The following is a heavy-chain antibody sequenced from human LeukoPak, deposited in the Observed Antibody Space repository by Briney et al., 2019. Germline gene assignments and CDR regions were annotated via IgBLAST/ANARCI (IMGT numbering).Heavy chain of an antibody. Sequence: SETLSLTCTVSGGSISSYYWSWIRQPPGKGLEWIGYIYYSGSTNYNPSLKSRVTISVDTSKNQFSLKLSSVTAADTAVYYCAGARRYYYDSSGYSFDYWGQGTLVTVSS. CDR3: AGARRYYYDSSGYSFDY. J-gene: IGHJ4*02. CDR2: IYYSGST. CDR1: GGSISSYY. D-gene: IGHD3-22*01. V-gene: IGHV4-59*01.